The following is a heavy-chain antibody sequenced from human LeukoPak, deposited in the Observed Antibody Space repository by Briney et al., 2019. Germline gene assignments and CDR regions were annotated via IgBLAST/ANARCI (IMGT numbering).Heavy chain of an antibody. D-gene: IGHD3-22*01. CDR2: INPNSGGT. CDR3: AREPHSSGPHYYFDY. J-gene: IGHJ4*02. CDR1: GYTFTVYY. V-gene: IGHV1-2*02. Sequence: ASVTVSCTASGYTFTVYYMHWVRQAPGQGLEWMGWINPNSGGTNYAQKFQGRVTMTRDTSISTAYMELSRLRSDDTAVYYCAREPHSSGPHYYFDYWGQGTLVTVSS.